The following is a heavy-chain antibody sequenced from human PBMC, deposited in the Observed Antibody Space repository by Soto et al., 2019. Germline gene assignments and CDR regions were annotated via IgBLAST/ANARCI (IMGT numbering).Heavy chain of an antibody. CDR1: GYTLTELS. CDR2: FDPEDGET. D-gene: IGHD5-12*01. CDR3: ATNSRGYSGYDHDYYYYYMDV. J-gene: IGHJ6*03. V-gene: IGHV1-24*01. Sequence: GASVKVSCKVSGYTLTELSMHWVRQAPGKGLEWMGGFDPEDGETIYAQKFQGRVTMTEDTSTDTAYMELSSLRSEDTAVYYCATNSRGYSGYDHDYYYYYMDVWGKGTTVTVSS.